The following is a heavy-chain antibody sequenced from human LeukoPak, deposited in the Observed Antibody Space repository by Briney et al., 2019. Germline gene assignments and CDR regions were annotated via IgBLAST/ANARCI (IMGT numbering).Heavy chain of an antibody. Sequence: SETLSLACTVSGGSISSGGYHWSWLRPRPGKGLEWFGYIYYSATTSYTPSLKSRVTMSGVTSKKKFSLKVSSVTVADTAVYYWARLGYGDYPNWFDPWGQGTLVTVSS. V-gene: IGHV4-31*03. J-gene: IGHJ5*02. CDR1: GGSISSGGYH. CDR3: ARLGYGDYPNWFDP. D-gene: IGHD4-17*01. CDR2: IYYSATT.